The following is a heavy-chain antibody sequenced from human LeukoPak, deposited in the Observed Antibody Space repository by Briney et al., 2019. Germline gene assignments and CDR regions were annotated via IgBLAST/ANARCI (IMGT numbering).Heavy chain of an antibody. D-gene: IGHD6-13*01. J-gene: IGHJ4*02. Sequence: GGSLRLSCAASGFTVSSNYMNWVRQAPGKGLGWVANIKPDGTTKFYVDSVKGRFTISRDNALNSLYLQMNSLRAEDTAIYYCARSIPYGTTWYGRSDYWGQGTLVTVSS. V-gene: IGHV3-7*03. CDR3: ARSIPYGTTWYGRSDY. CDR1: GFTVSSNY. CDR2: IKPDGTTK.